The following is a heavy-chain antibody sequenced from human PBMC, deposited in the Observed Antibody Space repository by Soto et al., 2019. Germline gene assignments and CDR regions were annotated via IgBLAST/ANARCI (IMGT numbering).Heavy chain of an antibody. V-gene: IGHV1-69*13. D-gene: IGHD1-26*01. J-gene: IGHJ4*02. CDR2: IIPIFGTA. Sequence: GASVKVSCKASGYTFTSYDINWVRQATGQGLEWMGGIIPIFGTANYAQKFQGRVTITADESTSTAYMELSSLRSEDTAVYYCATNRGILRRISGYYFDYWGQGTLVTVSS. CDR3: ATNRGILRRISGYYFDY. CDR1: GYTFTSYD.